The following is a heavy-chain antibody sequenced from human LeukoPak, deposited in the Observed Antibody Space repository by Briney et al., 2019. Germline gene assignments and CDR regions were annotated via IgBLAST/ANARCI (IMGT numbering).Heavy chain of an antibody. CDR2: VSYDGSNK. CDR3: AKDRLLGDSYYDNSGYGLDY. V-gene: IGHV3-30*18. Sequence: GSLRLSCAASGFIFSSYGMHWVRQAPGKGLEWVAVVSYDGSNKYYADSVKGRFTISRDNSKNTLYLQMNSLRTEDAAVYYCAKDRLLGDSYYDNSGYGLDYWGQGTPVTVSS. J-gene: IGHJ4*02. CDR1: GFIFSSYG. D-gene: IGHD3-22*01.